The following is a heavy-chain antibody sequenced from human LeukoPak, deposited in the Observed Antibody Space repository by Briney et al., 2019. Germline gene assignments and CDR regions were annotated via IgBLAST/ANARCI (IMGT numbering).Heavy chain of an antibody. CDR3: ARAGRFTMVRGVTWYYFDY. CDR1: GYTFTSYG. Sequence: GASVKVSCKASGYTFTSYGISWVRQAPGQGLEWMGWISAYNGNTNYAQKLQGRVTMTTDTSTSTAYMELRSLRSDDTAVYYCARAGRFTMVRGVTWYYFDYWGQGTLVSVSS. J-gene: IGHJ4*02. D-gene: IGHD3-10*01. V-gene: IGHV1-18*01. CDR2: ISAYNGNT.